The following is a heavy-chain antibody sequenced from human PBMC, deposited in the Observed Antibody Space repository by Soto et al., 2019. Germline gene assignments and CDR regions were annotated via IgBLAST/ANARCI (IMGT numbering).Heavy chain of an antibody. CDR1: GFTFSTYR. CDR2: ISDSSGTI. CDR3: ARDSYYYDGSGFPGRFDP. D-gene: IGHD3-22*01. Sequence: GGSLRLSCAASGFTFSTYRMNWVRQAPGKGLEWVSCISDSSGTIYYADSVKGRFTISRDNAKSSLYLQMNSLRDEDTAVYYCARDSYYYDGSGFPGRFDPWGQGTLVTVSS. V-gene: IGHV3-48*02. J-gene: IGHJ5*02.